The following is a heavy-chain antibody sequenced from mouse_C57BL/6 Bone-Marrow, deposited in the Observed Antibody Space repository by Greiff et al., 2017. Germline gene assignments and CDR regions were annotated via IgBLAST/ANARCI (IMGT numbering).Heavy chain of an antibody. J-gene: IGHJ2*01. Sequence: EVQLQQSGPVLVQPGASVKMSCKASGYTFTDYYMNWVKQSHGKSLEWIGVINPYNGGTSYNQKFKGKATLTVDKSSSTAYMELNSLTSEDSAVYYCARGGQAAQDYFDYWGQGTTLTVSS. V-gene: IGHV1-19*01. CDR2: INPYNGGT. CDR1: GYTFTDYY. D-gene: IGHD3-2*02. CDR3: ARGGQAAQDYFDY.